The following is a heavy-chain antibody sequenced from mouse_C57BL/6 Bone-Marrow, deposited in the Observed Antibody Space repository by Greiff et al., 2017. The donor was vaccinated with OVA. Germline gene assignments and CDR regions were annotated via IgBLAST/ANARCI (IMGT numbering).Heavy chain of an antibody. CDR1: GFTFSSYG. CDR3: ARSLIYYYGSRNY. J-gene: IGHJ2*01. V-gene: IGHV5-6*02. Sequence: DVKLVESGGDLVKPGGSLKLSCAASGFTFSSYGMSWVRQTPDKRLEWVATISSGGSYTYYPDSVKGRFTISRDNAKNTLYLQMSSLKSEDTAMYYCARSLIYYYGSRNYWGQGTTLTVSS. CDR2: ISSGGSYT. D-gene: IGHD1-1*01.